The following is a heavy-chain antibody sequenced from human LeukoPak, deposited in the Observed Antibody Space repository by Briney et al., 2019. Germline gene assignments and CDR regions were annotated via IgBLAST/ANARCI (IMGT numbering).Heavy chain of an antibody. V-gene: IGHV3-23*01. CDR3: AELGITMIGGV. J-gene: IGHJ6*04. D-gene: IGHD3-10*02. CDR1: GFTFSNYA. CDR2: FSGSGGST. Sequence: GGSLRLSCAASGFTFSNYAMSWVRQAPGKGLEWVSAFSGSGGSTYYADSVKGRFTISRDNSKNTLYLQMNSLRAEDTAVYYCAELGITMIGGVWGKGTTVTISS.